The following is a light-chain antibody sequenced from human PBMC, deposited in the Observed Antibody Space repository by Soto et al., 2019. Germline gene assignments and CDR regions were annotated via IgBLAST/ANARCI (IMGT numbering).Light chain of an antibody. CDR3: SSYTSSSTWV. V-gene: IGLV2-14*01. Sequence: QSALTQPASVSGSPGQSSTISSTGTSSDVGGNNYVSWYQQHPGKAPKLMIYEVSNRPSGVSNRFSGSKSGNTASLTISGLQAEDEADYYCSSYTSSSTWVFGGGTKLTVL. CDR1: SSDVGGNNY. J-gene: IGLJ3*02. CDR2: EVS.